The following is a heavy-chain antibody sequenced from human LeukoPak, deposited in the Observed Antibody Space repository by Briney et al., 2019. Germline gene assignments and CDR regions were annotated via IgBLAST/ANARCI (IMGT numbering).Heavy chain of an antibody. V-gene: IGHV1-46*01. CDR3: ARDPPYYDFWSGYRRRYYYYYGMDV. D-gene: IGHD3-3*01. J-gene: IGHJ6*02. Sequence: ASVKISCKASGYTFTNHYIHWVRQAPGQGLEWMGIINPSGGSTSYAQKFEGRVTMTRDTSASTAYMELSSLRSEDTAVYYCARDPPYYDFWSGYRRRYYYYYGMDVWGQGTTVTVSS. CDR1: GYTFTNHY. CDR2: INPSGGST.